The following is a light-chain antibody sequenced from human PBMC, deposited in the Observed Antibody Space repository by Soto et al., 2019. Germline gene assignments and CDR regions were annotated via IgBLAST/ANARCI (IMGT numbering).Light chain of an antibody. Sequence: DIQLPQSPSSLSASVGDRVTITCRASQSISSYLNWYQQKPGKAPKLLIYDASALPRGVPSRFSGSGSGTKFTLTIASLQPDDFATYYCQQYETFSGTFGPGTKVDIK. CDR2: DAS. CDR1: QSISSY. V-gene: IGKV1-5*01. J-gene: IGKJ1*01. CDR3: QQYETFSGT.